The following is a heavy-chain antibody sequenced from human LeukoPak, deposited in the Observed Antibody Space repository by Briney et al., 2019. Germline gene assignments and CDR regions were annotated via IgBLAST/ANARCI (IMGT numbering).Heavy chain of an antibody. V-gene: IGHV3-7*05. D-gene: IGHD1-26*01. CDR1: GFTFSNYW. Sequence: GGSLRLSCVASGFTFSNYWMTWVRQAPGKGLEWVAKIKQDGSERNYVDYVKGRFTISRDNARNSLYLQMNSLRAENTAVYYCASDRGWGPGNLVTVSS. CDR2: IKQDGSER. CDR3: ASDRG. J-gene: IGHJ4*02.